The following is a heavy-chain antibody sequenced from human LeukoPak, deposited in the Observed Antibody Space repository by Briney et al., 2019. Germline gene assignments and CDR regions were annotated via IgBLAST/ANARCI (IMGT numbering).Heavy chain of an antibody. D-gene: IGHD6-19*01. CDR3: AGSYSSGWYRGLLSY. Sequence: SETLSLTCTVSGGSISSYYWSWIRQPPGKGLEWTGYIYYSGSTNYNPSLKSRVTISVDTSKNQFSLKLSSVTAADTAVYYCAGSYSSGWYRGLLSYWGQGTLVTVSS. J-gene: IGHJ4*02. V-gene: IGHV4-59*01. CDR1: GGSISSYY. CDR2: IYYSGST.